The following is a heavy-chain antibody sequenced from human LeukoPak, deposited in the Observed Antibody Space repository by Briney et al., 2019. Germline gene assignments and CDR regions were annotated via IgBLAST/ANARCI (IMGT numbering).Heavy chain of an antibody. CDR3: ARDYTIFGVVIIRNDAFDI. D-gene: IGHD3-3*01. CDR1: GFTFSSYW. Sequence: PGGSLRLSCAASGFTFSSYWMHWVRQAPGRGLVWVSRINSDGSSTTYADSVKGRFTISRDNAKNTLYLQMNSLGAEDTAVYYCARDYTIFGVVIIRNDAFDIWGQGTMVTVSS. V-gene: IGHV3-74*01. J-gene: IGHJ3*02. CDR2: INSDGSST.